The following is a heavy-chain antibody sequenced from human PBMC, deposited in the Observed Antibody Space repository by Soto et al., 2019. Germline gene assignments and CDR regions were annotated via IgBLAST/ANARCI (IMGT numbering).Heavy chain of an antibody. CDR1: GYTFTTYA. D-gene: IGHD1-26*01. J-gene: IGHJ4*02. Sequence: ASVKVSCKASGYTFTTYAIHWVRQAPGQRLEWMGWINAGNGNTKYSQKFQGRVTITRDTSASTAYMELSSLRSEDTAVYYCARRSSAGATDTDYWGQGTLVTVSS. CDR3: ARRSSAGATDTDY. V-gene: IGHV1-3*01. CDR2: INAGNGNT.